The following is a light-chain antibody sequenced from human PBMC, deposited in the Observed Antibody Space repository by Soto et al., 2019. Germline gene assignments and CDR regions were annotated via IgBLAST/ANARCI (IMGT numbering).Light chain of an antibody. CDR1: SYNLGGTNY. CDR2: SNN. CDR3: ASWDDRLGAVI. V-gene: IGLV1-47*02. J-gene: IGLJ2*01. Sequence: QSVLTQPPSASGTPGQRVFISCSGSSYNLGGTNYAYWYQQLPGAAPKLLMHSNNLRPSGVPERISGSKSGTSASLAISGLRSEDEAVYYCASWDDRLGAVIFGGGTKGTVL.